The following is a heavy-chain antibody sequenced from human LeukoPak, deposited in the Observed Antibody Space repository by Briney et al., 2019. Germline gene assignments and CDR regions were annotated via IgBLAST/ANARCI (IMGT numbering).Heavy chain of an antibody. CDR3: ARVSSGWFPIDY. CDR1: GGTFSSYA. V-gene: IGHV1-69*05. Sequence: GSSVKVSCKASGGTFSSYAISWVRQAPGQGLEWMGRIIPIFGTATYAQKFQGRVTITTDESTSTAYMELSSLRSDDTAVYYCARVSSGWFPIDYWGQGTLVTVSS. CDR2: IIPIFGTA. J-gene: IGHJ4*02. D-gene: IGHD6-19*01.